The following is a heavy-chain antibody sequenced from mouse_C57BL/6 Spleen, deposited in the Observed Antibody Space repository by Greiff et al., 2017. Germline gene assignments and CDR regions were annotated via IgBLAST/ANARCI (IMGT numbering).Heavy chain of an antibody. V-gene: IGHV5-9-1*02. J-gene: IGHJ2*01. Sequence: EVMLVESGEGLVKPGGSLKLSCAASGFTFSSYAMSWVRQTPEKRLEWVAYISSGGDYIYYADTVKGRFTISRDNARNTLYLQMSSLKSEDTAMYYCTREGMVTTGYYFDYWGQGTTLTVSS. CDR2: ISSGGDYI. D-gene: IGHD2-2*01. CDR1: GFTFSSYA. CDR3: TREGMVTTGYYFDY.